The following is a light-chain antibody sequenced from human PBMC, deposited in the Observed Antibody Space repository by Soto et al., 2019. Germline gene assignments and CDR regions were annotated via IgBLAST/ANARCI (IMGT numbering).Light chain of an antibody. Sequence: QSVLTQPASVSGSPGQSITISCTGTISDSGGYNFVSWYQQHPDKGPKLMIYDLSNRPSGVSNRFSGSKSGNTASLTISGLQAEDEADYYCSSYTSSSTPYVFGTGTKVTVL. CDR1: ISDSGGYNF. V-gene: IGLV2-14*03. J-gene: IGLJ1*01. CDR2: DLS. CDR3: SSYTSSSTPYV.